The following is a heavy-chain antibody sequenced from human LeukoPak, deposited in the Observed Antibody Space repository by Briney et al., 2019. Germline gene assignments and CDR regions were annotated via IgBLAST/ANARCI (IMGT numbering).Heavy chain of an antibody. CDR1: AFTFSSYE. CDR2: ISSSGSTI. CDR3: AELGITMIGGV. J-gene: IGHJ6*04. Sequence: GGSLRLSCAASAFTFSSYEMDWVRQAPEKGLEWVSYISSSGSTIYYADSVKGRFTISRDNVKNSLYLQMNSLRAEDTAVYYCAELGITMIGGVWGKGTTVTISS. D-gene: IGHD3-10*02. V-gene: IGHV3-48*03.